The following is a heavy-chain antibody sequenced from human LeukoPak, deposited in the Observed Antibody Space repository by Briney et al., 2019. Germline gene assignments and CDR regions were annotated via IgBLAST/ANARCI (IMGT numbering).Heavy chain of an antibody. CDR2: ISTSSIYI. Sequence: GGSLRLSCAASGFTFSSYSMNWVRQAPGKGLEWVSSISTSSIYIYYTDSVKGRFTISRDNAKKSLYLQMDSLRAEDTAVYYCARGAVVVPAADNWFDPWGQGTLVTVSS. J-gene: IGHJ5*02. V-gene: IGHV3-21*01. CDR1: GFTFSSYS. D-gene: IGHD2-2*01. CDR3: ARGAVVVPAADNWFDP.